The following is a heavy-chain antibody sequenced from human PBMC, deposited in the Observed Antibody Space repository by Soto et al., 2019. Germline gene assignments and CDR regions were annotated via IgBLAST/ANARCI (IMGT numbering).Heavy chain of an antibody. V-gene: IGHV3-9*01. J-gene: IGHJ4*02. Sequence: EVQLVESGGGLVQPGRSLRLSCAASGFTFDDYAMHWVRRVPGKGLEWVSSISWNSNIIGYADSVKGRFNISRDNAKNGLNLTMTSMRLYSTALYYCAKGVPEGFYSGGRCYVDYCGQGTLVTVSS. CDR3: AKGVPEGFYSGGRCYVDY. D-gene: IGHD2-15*01. CDR2: ISWNSNII. CDR1: GFTFDDYA.